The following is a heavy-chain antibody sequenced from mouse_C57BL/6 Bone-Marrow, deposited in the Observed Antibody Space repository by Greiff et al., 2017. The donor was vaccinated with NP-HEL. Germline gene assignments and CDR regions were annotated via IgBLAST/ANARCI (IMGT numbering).Heavy chain of an antibody. V-gene: IGHV1-15*01. CDR3: TRYLYYCGSSYGFAY. CDR2: IDPETGGT. CDR1: GYTFTDYE. J-gene: IGHJ3*01. D-gene: IGHD1-1*01. Sequence: QVQLQQSGAELVRPGASVTLSCKASGYTFTDYEMHWVKQTPVHGLEWIGAIDPETGGTAYNQKFKGKAILTADKSSSTAYMELRSLTSEDSAVYYCTRYLYYCGSSYGFAYWGQGTLVTVSA.